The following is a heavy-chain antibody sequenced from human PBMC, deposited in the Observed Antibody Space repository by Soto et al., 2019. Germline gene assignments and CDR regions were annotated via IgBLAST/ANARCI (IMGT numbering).Heavy chain of an antibody. Sequence: HPGGSLRLSCAASGFTFSSYAMHWVRQAPGKGLEWVAVISYDGSNKYYADSVKGRFTISRDNSKSTLYLQMNSLRAEDTAVYYCTRAAWRRGYSYGSSNYFDYWGQGTLVTVSS. V-gene: IGHV3-30-3*01. D-gene: IGHD5-18*01. J-gene: IGHJ4*02. CDR3: TRAAWRRGYSYGSSNYFDY. CDR2: ISYDGSNK. CDR1: GFTFSSYA.